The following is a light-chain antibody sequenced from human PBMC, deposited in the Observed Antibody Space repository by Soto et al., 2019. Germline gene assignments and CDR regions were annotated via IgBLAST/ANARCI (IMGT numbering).Light chain of an antibody. Sequence: DIQMTQSPSTLSASVGGRITITCRASQSVSRRLAWFQQKPGKAPKLLIYDASRLESGVPSRFSGRGSGTEFTLTISSLQPDDCATYYCHTYNSYSLHTFGQGTKVDIK. J-gene: IGKJ2*01. CDR3: HTYNSYSLHT. V-gene: IGKV1-5*01. CDR1: QSVSRR. CDR2: DAS.